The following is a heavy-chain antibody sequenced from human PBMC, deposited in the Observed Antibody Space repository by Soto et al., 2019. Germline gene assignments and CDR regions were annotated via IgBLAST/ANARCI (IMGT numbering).Heavy chain of an antibody. CDR1: GFTFSSYG. Sequence: QVQLVESGGGVVQPGRSLRLSCAASGFTFSSYGMHWVRQAPGKGLEWVAVISYDGSNKYYADSVKGRFTISRDNSKNTLYLQMNSLRAEDTAVYYCAKDPHYSSSSGGYWGQGTLVTVSS. CDR3: AKDPHYSSSSGGY. CDR2: ISYDGSNK. J-gene: IGHJ4*02. D-gene: IGHD6-6*01. V-gene: IGHV3-30*18.